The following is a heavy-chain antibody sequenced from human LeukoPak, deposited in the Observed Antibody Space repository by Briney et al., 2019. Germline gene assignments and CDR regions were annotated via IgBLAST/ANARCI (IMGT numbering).Heavy chain of an antibody. CDR1: GGSFSGYY. V-gene: IGHV4-34*01. CDR2: INHSGST. Sequence: SETLSLTCAVYGGSFSGYYWSWIRQPPGKGREWIGEINHSGSTNYNPSLKSRVTISVDTSKNQFSLKLSSVTAADTAVYYCAREGVVGAYGHFDYWGQGTLVTVSS. D-gene: IGHD2-15*01. CDR3: AREGVVGAYGHFDY. J-gene: IGHJ4*02.